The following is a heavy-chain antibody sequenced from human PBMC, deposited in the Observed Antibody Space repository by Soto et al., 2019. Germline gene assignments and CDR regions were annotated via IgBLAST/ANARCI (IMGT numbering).Heavy chain of an antibody. D-gene: IGHD3-3*01. J-gene: IGHJ4*02. Sequence: PSETLSLTCAVYGGSFSGYYWSWIRQPPGKGLEWIGEINHSGSTNYNPSLKSRVTISVDTSKNQFSLKLSSVTAADTAVYYCARRLPPLRWYAGVLEYFDYWGQGTLVTVSS. CDR1: GGSFSGYY. CDR2: INHSGST. CDR3: ARRLPPLRWYAGVLEYFDY. V-gene: IGHV4-34*01.